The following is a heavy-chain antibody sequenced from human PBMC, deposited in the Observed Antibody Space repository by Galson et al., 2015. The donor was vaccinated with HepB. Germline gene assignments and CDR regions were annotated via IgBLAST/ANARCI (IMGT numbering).Heavy chain of an antibody. D-gene: IGHD3-3*01. V-gene: IGHV1-3*01. CDR3: ARDAGGWIFGVVIANWFDP. J-gene: IGHJ5*02. Sequence: SVKVSCKASGYTFTSYAMHWVRQAPGQRLEWMGWINAGNGNTKYSQKFQGRVTITRDTSASTAYMELSSLRSEDTAVYYCARDAGGWIFGVVIANWFDPWGQGTLVTVSS. CDR1: GYTFTSYA. CDR2: INAGNGNT.